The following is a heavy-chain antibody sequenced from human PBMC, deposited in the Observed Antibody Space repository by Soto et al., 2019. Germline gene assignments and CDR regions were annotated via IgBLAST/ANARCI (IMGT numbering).Heavy chain of an antibody. CDR3: AAEDIVLMVYALDNMDV. CDR1: GISLSTYA. CDR2: ITASGVST. V-gene: IGHV3-23*01. D-gene: IGHD2-8*01. Sequence: GGSLRLSCVASGISLSTYAMTWVRQAPGKGLESVSGITASGVSTYYADSVKGRFTISGDNSKNTLYLQMNSLRAEDTAVYFCAAEDIVLMVYALDNMDVWGQGTTVTVSS. J-gene: IGHJ6*02.